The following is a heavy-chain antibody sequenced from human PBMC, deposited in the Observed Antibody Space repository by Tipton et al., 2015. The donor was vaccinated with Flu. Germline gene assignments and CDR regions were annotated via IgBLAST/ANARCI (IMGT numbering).Heavy chain of an antibody. V-gene: IGHV4-31*03. Sequence: TLSLTCTVSGGSISSGGYYWSWIRQHPGKGLEWIGYIYYSGSTYYNPSLKSRVTISVDTSKNQFSLKLSSVTAADTAVYYCARGAYDFWSGYPTHYFDYWGQGTLV. CDR3: ARGAYDFWSGYPTHYFDY. D-gene: IGHD3-3*01. J-gene: IGHJ4*02. CDR2: IYYSGST. CDR1: GGSISSGGYY.